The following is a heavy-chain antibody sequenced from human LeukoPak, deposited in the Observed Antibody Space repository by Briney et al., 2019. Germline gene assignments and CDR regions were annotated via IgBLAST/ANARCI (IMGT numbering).Heavy chain of an antibody. Sequence: PSETLSLTCAVYGWSFGGYYWSWIRQPPGKGLEWIGEIDHSGSTNYNPSLQSRVTISVDTSKTQFSLKLNSVTAADTAVYYCATGWDTSIIHLNYFDSWGQGTLVTVSS. CDR2: IDHSGST. V-gene: IGHV4-34*01. D-gene: IGHD5-18*01. CDR3: ATGWDTSIIHLNYFDS. J-gene: IGHJ4*02. CDR1: GWSFGGYY.